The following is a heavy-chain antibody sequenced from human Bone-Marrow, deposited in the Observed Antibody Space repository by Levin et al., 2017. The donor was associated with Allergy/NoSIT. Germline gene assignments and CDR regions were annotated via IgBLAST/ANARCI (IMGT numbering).Heavy chain of an antibody. V-gene: IGHV3-33*01. D-gene: IGHD1-7*01. CDR3: ASLNNWNYGNAFDM. CDR1: GFTFSAYG. Sequence: AGGSLRLSCAASGFTFSAYGIHWVRQAPGKGLEWVAVIWYDGSKKYYVDSVKGRFTISRDNSKNTAYLQMNSLRAEDAAVYYCASLNNWNYGNAFDMWGQGTMVSVSS. J-gene: IGHJ3*02. CDR2: IWYDGSKK.